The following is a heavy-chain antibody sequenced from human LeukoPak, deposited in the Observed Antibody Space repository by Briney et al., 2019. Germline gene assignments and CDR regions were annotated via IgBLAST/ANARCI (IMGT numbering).Heavy chain of an antibody. CDR2: IYHSGST. V-gene: IGHV4-30-2*02. CDR3: ARRSDGWFDP. Sequence: SETLSLTCAVSGGSISSGGYSWSWIRQPPGKGLEWIGYIYHSGSTYYNPSLKSRVTISVDRSKNQFSLKLSSVTAADTAVYYCARRSDGWFDPWGQGTLVTVSS. J-gene: IGHJ5*02. CDR1: GGSISSGGYS. D-gene: IGHD5-24*01.